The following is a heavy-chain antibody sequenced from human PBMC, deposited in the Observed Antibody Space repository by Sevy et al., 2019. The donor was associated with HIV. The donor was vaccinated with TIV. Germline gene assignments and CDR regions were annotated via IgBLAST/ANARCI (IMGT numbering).Heavy chain of an antibody. CDR1: GFTFNTYA. CDR2: INDRGVTT. Sequence: GGSLRLSCVASGFTFNTYAMNWVRQAPGKGLEWVSSINDRGVTTYYADSVRGRFTISRDNSKNTLYLQMSSLRAEDMAVYYCAKALSLTARYYYYYMDVWGKGTTVTVSS. D-gene: IGHD2-21*02. CDR3: AKALSLTARYYYYYMDV. J-gene: IGHJ6*03. V-gene: IGHV3-23*01.